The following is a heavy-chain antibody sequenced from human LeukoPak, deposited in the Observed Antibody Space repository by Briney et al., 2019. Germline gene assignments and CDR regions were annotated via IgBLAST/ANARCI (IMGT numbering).Heavy chain of an antibody. CDR1: EFTFSKYA. V-gene: IGHV3-23*01. J-gene: IGHJ4*02. CDR2: ITGDGAKI. CDR3: ARRDYYDSSGYAPLFDR. Sequence: GGSLRLSCAASEFTFSKYAMSWVRQAPGEGLEWVSGITGDGAKIYYADSVKGRFTISRGNSQNTLYLQMNNLRGEDTAVYFCARRDYYDSSGYAPLFDRWGQGTLVTVSP. D-gene: IGHD3-22*01.